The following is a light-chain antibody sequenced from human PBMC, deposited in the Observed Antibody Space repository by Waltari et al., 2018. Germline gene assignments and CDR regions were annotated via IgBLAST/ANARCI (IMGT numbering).Light chain of an antibody. V-gene: IGKV1-5*03. J-gene: IGKJ5*01. CDR1: QSISSW. CDR2: KAS. Sequence: DLQMTPSPSTPSASVGDRVTIPCRASQSISSWWAWYQQKPGKAPKLLIDKASSLESGVPSRFSGSGSGKEFTLTISSLQPDDFATYFCQQYNSYPITFGQGTRLEIK. CDR3: QQYNSYPIT.